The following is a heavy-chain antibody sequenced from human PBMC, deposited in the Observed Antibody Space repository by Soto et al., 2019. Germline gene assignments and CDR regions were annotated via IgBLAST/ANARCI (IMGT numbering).Heavy chain of an antibody. CDR3: ARARTGTTKDTTEVGYYGMDV. CDR1: GGTFSSYA. D-gene: IGHD1-1*01. V-gene: IGHV1-69*13. J-gene: IGHJ6*02. Sequence: ASVKVSCKASGGTFSSYAISWVRQAPGQGLEWMGGIIPIFGTANYAQKFQGRVTITADESTSTAYMELSSLRSEDTAVYYCARARTGTTKDTTEVGYYGMDVWGQGTTVTVSS. CDR2: IIPIFGTA.